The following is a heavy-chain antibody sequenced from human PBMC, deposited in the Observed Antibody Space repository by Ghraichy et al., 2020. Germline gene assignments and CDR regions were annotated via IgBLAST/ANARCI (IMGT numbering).Heavy chain of an antibody. CDR3: AADSRNDGPAADY. CDR2: IVVGSGNT. Sequence: SVKVSCKASGFTFTSSAVQWVRQARGQRLEWIGWIVVGSGNTNYAQKFQERVTITRDMSTSTAYMELSSLRSEDTAVYYCAADSRNDGPAADYWGQGTLDTVSS. J-gene: IGHJ4*02. CDR1: GFTFTSSA. D-gene: IGHD2-2*01. V-gene: IGHV1-58*01.